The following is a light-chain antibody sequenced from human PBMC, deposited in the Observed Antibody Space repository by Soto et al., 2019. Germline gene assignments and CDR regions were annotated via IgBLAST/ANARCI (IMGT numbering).Light chain of an antibody. CDR1: SPNIGSQF. CDR2: KTN. CDR3: ASLDDILRWV. V-gene: IGLV1-47*01. Sequence: QSVLPQPPAASGTPGHRVTISCFGSSPNIGSQFVYWYQQLPGAAPKLLIYKTNQRPPGVPDRFSGSKSGASASLAISGLRTEDEADYYCASLDDILRWVFGGGTKVTVL. J-gene: IGLJ3*02.